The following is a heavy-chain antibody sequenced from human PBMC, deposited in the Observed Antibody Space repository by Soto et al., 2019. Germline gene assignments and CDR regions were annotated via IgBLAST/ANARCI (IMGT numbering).Heavy chain of an antibody. D-gene: IGHD5-12*01. CDR2: IIPMFGTA. Sequence: QVQLVQSGAEVKKPESSVKVSCKAPGGTFSNYAISWVRQAPGQGLEWMGGIIPMFGTANYAQRFQDRVTITADESTNTVYMELSSLRSDDTAVDFCASGIQRWLRRINNGYSGWGQGTLVTVSS. CDR1: GGTFSNYA. J-gene: IGHJ4*02. V-gene: IGHV1-69*12. CDR3: ASGIQRWLRRINNGYSG.